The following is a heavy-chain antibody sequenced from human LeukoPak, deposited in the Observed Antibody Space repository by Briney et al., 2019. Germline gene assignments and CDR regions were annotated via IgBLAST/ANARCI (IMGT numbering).Heavy chain of an antibody. CDR3: ARDLEMATIQN. D-gene: IGHD5-24*01. CDR1: GFTFSSYA. CDR2: ISYDGSNK. V-gene: IGHV3-30*04. Sequence: PGGSLRLSCAASGFTFSSYAMHWVRQAPGKGLEWVAVISYDGSNKYYADSVKGRFTISRDNSKNTLYLQMNSLRAEDTAVYYCARDLEMATIQNWGQGTLVTVSS. J-gene: IGHJ4*02.